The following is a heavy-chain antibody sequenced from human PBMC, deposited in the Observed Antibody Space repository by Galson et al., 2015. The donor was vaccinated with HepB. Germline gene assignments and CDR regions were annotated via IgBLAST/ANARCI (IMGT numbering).Heavy chain of an antibody. CDR1: GYTLTELS. D-gene: IGHD7-27*01. J-gene: IGHJ4*02. Sequence: SVKVSCKVSGYTLTELSMHWVRQAPGKGLEWMGGFDPEDGETIYAQKFQGRVTMTEDTSTDTAYMELSSLRSEDTAVYYCATVRSTGGRIDYWGQGTLVTVSS. V-gene: IGHV1-24*01. CDR3: ATVRSTGGRIDY. CDR2: FDPEDGET.